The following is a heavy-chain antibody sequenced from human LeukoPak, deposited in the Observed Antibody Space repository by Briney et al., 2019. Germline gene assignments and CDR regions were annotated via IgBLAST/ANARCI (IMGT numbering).Heavy chain of an antibody. V-gene: IGHV3-9*01. Sequence: GGSLRLSCAASGSKFDEYAMHWVRQVPGQGLEWVSGITWNSGSVGYADSVRGRFTISRDNAKNSLYLQMNSLRPEDTALYYCAKDGAIFGVPITRGGMDVWGQGTTVTVSS. CDR2: ITWNSGSV. J-gene: IGHJ6*02. D-gene: IGHD3-3*01. CDR1: GSKFDEYA. CDR3: AKDGAIFGVPITRGGMDV.